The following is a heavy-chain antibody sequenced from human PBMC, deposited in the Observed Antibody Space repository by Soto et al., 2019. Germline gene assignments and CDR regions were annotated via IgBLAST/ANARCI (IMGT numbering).Heavy chain of an antibody. CDR2: INHSGST. Sequence: QVQLQQWGAGLLKPSETLSLTCAVYGGSFSGYYWSWIRQPPGKGLEWIGEINHSGSTNYNPSLKWLVTRSVDTSQNQCSLKPSSVTDAGTAVYYCATTRGVIFGVVPPCGKTEYNWFDPWGQGTLAAASS. J-gene: IGHJ5*02. V-gene: IGHV4-34*01. D-gene: IGHD3-3*01. CDR3: ATTRGVIFGVVPPCGKTEYNWFDP. CDR1: GGSFSGYY.